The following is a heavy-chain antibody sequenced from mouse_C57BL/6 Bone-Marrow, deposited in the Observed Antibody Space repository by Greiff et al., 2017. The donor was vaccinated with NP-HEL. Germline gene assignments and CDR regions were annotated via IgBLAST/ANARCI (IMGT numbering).Heavy chain of an antibody. Sequence: QVQLQQPGAELVKPGASVKMSCKASGYTFTSYWITWVKQRPGQGLEWIGDIFPGSGSTNYNEKFKSKATLTVDTSSSTAYMQLSRLTSEDSAVYYSERAQYGSSYDWYFDVWGTGTTVTVSS. V-gene: IGHV1-55*01. CDR2: IFPGSGST. CDR1: GYTFTSYW. J-gene: IGHJ1*03. D-gene: IGHD1-1*01. CDR3: ERAQYGSSYDWYFDV.